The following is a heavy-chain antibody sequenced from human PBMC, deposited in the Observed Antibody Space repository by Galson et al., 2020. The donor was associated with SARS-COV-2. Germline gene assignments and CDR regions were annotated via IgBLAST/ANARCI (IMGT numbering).Heavy chain of an antibody. CDR3: ARDSEDYGDYVYYYGMDV. D-gene: IGHD4-17*01. CDR1: GYTFTSYG. CDR2: ISAYNGNT. V-gene: IGHV1-18*04. J-gene: IGHJ6*02. Sequence: ASVKVSCKASGYTFTSYGISWVRQAPGQGLEWMGWISAYNGNTNYAQKLQGRVTMTTDTSTSTAYMELRSLRSDDTAVYYCARDSEDYGDYVYYYGMDVWGQGTTVTGSS.